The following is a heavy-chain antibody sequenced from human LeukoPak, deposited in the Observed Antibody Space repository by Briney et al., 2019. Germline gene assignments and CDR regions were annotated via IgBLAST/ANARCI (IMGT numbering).Heavy chain of an antibody. J-gene: IGHJ4*02. D-gene: IGHD5-18*01. CDR3: ARERGKGYSYSDY. CDR1: GGTFSSYA. Sequence: SVKVSCKASGGTFSSYAISWVRQTPGQGLEWMGGIIPIFGTANYAQRFQGRVTITTDESTSTAYMELSSLRSEDTAVYYCARERGKGYSYSDYWGQGTLVTVSS. V-gene: IGHV1-69*05. CDR2: IIPIFGTA.